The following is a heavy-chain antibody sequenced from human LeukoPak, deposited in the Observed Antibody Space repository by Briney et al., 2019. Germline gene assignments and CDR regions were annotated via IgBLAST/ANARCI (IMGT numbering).Heavy chain of an antibody. CDR3: ARDIYSGLLARYFDY. Sequence: GGSLRLSCAASGFTFSSYAMHWVRQAPGKGLEWVAVIAYDGSNKYYADSVKGRFTISRDNSKNTLYLQMNSLRAEHTAVYYCARDIYSGLLARYFDYWGQGTLVTVSS. CDR2: IAYDGSNK. D-gene: IGHD5-12*01. V-gene: IGHV3-30-3*01. J-gene: IGHJ4*02. CDR1: GFTFSSYA.